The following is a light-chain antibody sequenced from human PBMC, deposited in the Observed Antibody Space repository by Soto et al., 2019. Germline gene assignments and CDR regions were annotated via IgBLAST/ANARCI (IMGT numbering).Light chain of an antibody. CDR3: SSHTTYNPRV. CDR2: EVS. CDR1: SSDIGTFNY. Sequence: QSALTQPASVSGSPGQSIAISCTGTSSDIGTFNYVSWYQQHPGKAPKLMIHEVSNRPSGVSDRFSGSKSGNTASLTISGLQADDEAVYYCSSHTTYNPRVFGTGTKLTVL. V-gene: IGLV2-14*01. J-gene: IGLJ1*01.